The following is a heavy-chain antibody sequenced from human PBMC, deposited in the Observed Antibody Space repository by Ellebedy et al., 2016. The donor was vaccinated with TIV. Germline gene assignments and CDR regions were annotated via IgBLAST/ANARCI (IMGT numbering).Heavy chain of an antibody. D-gene: IGHD2-21*01. Sequence: PGGSLRLSCAASGFIFNRDAMNWVRQAPGKGLEWVSHIGISGTIYYADSVKGRFTISRDNAKNSLSLQMNSLRDEDTAVYYCARDYLAYGDHWGQGTLVTVSS. CDR1: GFIFNRDA. CDR3: ARDYLAYGDH. V-gene: IGHV3-48*02. J-gene: IGHJ4*02. CDR2: IGISGTI.